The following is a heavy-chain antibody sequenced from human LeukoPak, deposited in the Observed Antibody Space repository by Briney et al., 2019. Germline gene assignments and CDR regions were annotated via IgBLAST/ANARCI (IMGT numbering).Heavy chain of an antibody. V-gene: IGHV3-23*01. CDR1: GFTLSEYA. CDR2: IGRDKKA. CDR3: ARELHYYVAMYV. D-gene: IGHD3-10*02. J-gene: IGHJ6*02. Sequence: PGGSLRLSREASGFTLSEYAMTCVPDAPGQGLEWCSSIGRDKKAHYSESVKGRFAISRDNSKSMLFLQLNRVRAEETALYYCARELHYYVAMYVWGQGTTVTVSS.